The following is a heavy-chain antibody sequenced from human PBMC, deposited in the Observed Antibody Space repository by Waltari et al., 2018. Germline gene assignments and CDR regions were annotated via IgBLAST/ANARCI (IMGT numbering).Heavy chain of an antibody. D-gene: IGHD4-17*01. J-gene: IGHJ3*02. CDR1: GFTVSRTY. CDR3: GRDVYGDYVGGGGGAFDI. CDR2: SYSGSST. Sequence: EVQLVESGGGLIQPGGSLRLSCASSGFTVSRTYMSRVRQAPGKGLEWVSVSYSGSSTHYADSVKGRCTISRDNAKNSLYLQINSLRAEDTAVYYCGRDVYGDYVGGGGGAFDIWGQGTMVTVSS. V-gene: IGHV3-53*01.